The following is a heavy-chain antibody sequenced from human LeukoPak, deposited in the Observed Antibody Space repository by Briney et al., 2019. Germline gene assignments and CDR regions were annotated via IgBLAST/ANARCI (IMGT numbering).Heavy chain of an antibody. CDR2: MNPDSGNT. J-gene: IGHJ4*02. V-gene: IGHV1-8*01. CDR1: GYTFTSHD. D-gene: IGHD1-1*01. Sequence: ASVKVSCRASGYTFTSHDINWVRLATGQGLEWMGWMNPDSGNTGFAQKFQGRVTMGRDASINTAYMELHSLTSEDTAVYYCARGYSPTIRTTGNDYWGQGTLVTVSS. CDR3: ARGYSPTIRTTGNDY.